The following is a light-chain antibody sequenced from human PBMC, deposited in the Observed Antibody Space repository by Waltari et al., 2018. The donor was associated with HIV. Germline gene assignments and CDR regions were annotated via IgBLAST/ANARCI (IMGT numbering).Light chain of an antibody. CDR3: ATWDSSLRNWV. Sequence: QSILTQPPSVSAAPGQRAAIPCSGGDPNIGDHLLSWYQQLPGAAPKLLIFDNNQRPSGIPARFTASKSDTSGTLDIAGLQTGDEGDYYCATWDSSLRNWVFGGGTRLTVL. V-gene: IGLV1-51*01. CDR2: DNN. J-gene: IGLJ3*02. CDR1: DPNIGDHL.